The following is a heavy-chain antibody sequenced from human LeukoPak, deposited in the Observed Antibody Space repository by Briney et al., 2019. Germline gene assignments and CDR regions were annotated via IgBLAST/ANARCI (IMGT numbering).Heavy chain of an antibody. J-gene: IGHJ4*02. Sequence: GGSLRLSCAASGFTFSSYWMHWVRQAPGKGLVWVSRIRTDGGSTYYADSVKGRFTVSRDNAENTLYLQMNSLRLEDTAVYYCATDRAWGGFYNRGQGTLVTVSS. CDR2: IRTDGGST. CDR3: ATDRAWGGFYN. CDR1: GFTFSSYW. V-gene: IGHV3-74*01. D-gene: IGHD3-16*01.